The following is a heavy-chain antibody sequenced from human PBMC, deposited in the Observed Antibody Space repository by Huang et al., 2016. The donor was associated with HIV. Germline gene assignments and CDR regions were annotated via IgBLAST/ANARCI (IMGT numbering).Heavy chain of an antibody. CDR2: IRQDGSEK. CDR1: TVTFRAYW. V-gene: IGHV3-7*01. J-gene: IGHJ6*02. D-gene: IGHD2-8*01. CDR3: ATKADAMDV. Sequence: LVESGGGLVRPGGSLRLSCAGSTVTFRAYWMTWVRQSPGQGLEWVVSIRQDGSEKHYVDSVEGRFNISRDNGKKLLFLEMRSLGVDDTAVYFCATKADAMDVWGQGTTVIVSS.